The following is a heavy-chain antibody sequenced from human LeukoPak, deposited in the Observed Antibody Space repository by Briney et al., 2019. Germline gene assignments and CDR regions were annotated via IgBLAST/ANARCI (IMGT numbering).Heavy chain of an antibody. CDR1: VFTFSNYW. CDR2: IKQDGSEK. Sequence: GGSLRLSCAASVFTFSNYWMSLVRQAPGKGLEWVANIKQDGSEKYYVDSVKGRFTISRDNAKNSLYLQMNSLRAEDTAVYYCAREETWGQGTLVTVSS. CDR3: AREET. D-gene: IGHD5-24*01. V-gene: IGHV3-7*01. J-gene: IGHJ5*02.